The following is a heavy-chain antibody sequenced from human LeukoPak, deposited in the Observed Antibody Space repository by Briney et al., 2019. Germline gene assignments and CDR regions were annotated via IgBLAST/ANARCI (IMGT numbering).Heavy chain of an antibody. Sequence: ASVKVSCKASGGTFSSYAISWVRQMPGKGLEWMGRIDPSDSYTNYSPSFQGRVTISADKSISTAYLQWSSLKASDTAMYYCARTPAVTPDYWGQGTLVTVSS. CDR3: ARTPAVTPDY. CDR1: GGTFSSYA. CDR2: IDPSDSYT. D-gene: IGHD4-11*01. J-gene: IGHJ4*02. V-gene: IGHV5-10-1*01.